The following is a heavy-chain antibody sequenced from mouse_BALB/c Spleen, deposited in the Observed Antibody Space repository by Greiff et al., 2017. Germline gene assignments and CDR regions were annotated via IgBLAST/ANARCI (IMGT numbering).Heavy chain of an antibody. CDR2: IWRGGST. D-gene: IGHD1-2*01. CDR1: GFSLTSYG. CDR3: AKKGVTTAEAMDY. Sequence: VQLQQSGPSLVQPSQSLSITCTVSGFSLTSYGVHWVRQSPGKGLEWLGVIWRGGSTDYNAAFMSRLSITKDNSKSQVFFKMNSLQADDTAIYYCAKKGVTTAEAMDYWGQGTSVTVSS. J-gene: IGHJ4*01. V-gene: IGHV2-5-1*01.